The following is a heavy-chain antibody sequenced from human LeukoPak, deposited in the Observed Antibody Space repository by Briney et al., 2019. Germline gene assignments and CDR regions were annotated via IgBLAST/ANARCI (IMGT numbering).Heavy chain of an antibody. Sequence: GGSLRLSCLVSGFTFSDHYVEWVRQAPGKGLEWVAVISLDGNNEYYADSVKGRFSLSRDNSMNTLYLQLNSLRTEDTAMYYCARDLSGHWTYDYWGQGTLVTVSS. D-gene: IGHD1-1*01. CDR3: ARDLSGHWTYDY. CDR1: GFTFSDHY. CDR2: ISLDGNNE. J-gene: IGHJ4*01. V-gene: IGHV3-30-3*01.